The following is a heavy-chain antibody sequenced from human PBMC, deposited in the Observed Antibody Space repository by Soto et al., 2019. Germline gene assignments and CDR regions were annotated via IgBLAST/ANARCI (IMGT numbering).Heavy chain of an antibody. CDR1: GYTFTSYG. J-gene: IGHJ4*02. V-gene: IGHV1-46*01. D-gene: IGHD3-22*01. CDR3: ARDFDTIGYYFFDF. Sequence: ASVKVSCKASGYTFTSYGISWVRQAPGQGLEWMGRINPSGGSTNYAQKFQGRVTMTRDTSTSTVYMELSSLRSEDTAVYYCARDFDTIGYYFFDFWGQGTLVTVSS. CDR2: INPSGGST.